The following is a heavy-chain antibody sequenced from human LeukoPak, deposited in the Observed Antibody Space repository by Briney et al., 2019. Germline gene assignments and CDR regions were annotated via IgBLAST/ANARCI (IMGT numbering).Heavy chain of an antibody. Sequence: GGSPRLPCAASGFNLRSFAIHWVRQAPGKGLEYVSATSGDGGTTFCASSLQGRCTISRDNSNQMVYLQLGGLKIEDMGLYYCARGDTRLGGAFDVWGQGTMVTVSP. CDR2: TSGDGGTT. D-gene: IGHD3-16*01. J-gene: IGHJ3*01. CDR3: ARGDTRLGGAFDV. V-gene: IGHV3-64*01. CDR1: GFNLRSFA.